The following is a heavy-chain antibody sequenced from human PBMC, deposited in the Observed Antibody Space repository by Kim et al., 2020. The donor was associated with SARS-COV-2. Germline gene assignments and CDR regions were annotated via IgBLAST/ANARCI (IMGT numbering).Heavy chain of an antibody. CDR1: GGSFSGYY. V-gene: IGHV4-34*01. Sequence: SETLSLTCAVYGGSFSGYYWSWIRQPPGKGLEWIGEINHSGSTNYNPSLKSRVTISVDTSKNQFSLKLSSVTAADTAVYYCARVYYYVSSGYYFEAPYG. CDR2: INHSGST. J-gene: IGHJ6*01. CDR3: ARVYYYVSSGYYFEAPYG. D-gene: IGHD3-22*01.